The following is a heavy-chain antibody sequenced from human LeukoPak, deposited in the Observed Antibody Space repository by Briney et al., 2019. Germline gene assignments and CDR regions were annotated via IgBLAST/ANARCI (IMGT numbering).Heavy chain of an antibody. CDR1: GYSFTTYW. CDR2: IYPGDSDT. D-gene: IGHD6-19*01. CDR3: ARAGYSGWYALRSYNWFDP. V-gene: IGHV5-51*01. J-gene: IGHJ5*02. Sequence: GESLRISCQGSGYSFTTYWIGWVRQMPGKGLEWMGIIYPGDSDTRYSPSFQGQVTISADKSISTAYLQWSSLKASDTAMYYCARAGYSGWYALRSYNWFDPWGQGTLVTVSS.